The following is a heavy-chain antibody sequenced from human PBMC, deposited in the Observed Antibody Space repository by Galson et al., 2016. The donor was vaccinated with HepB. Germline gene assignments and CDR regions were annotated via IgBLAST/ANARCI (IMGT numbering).Heavy chain of an antibody. CDR3: ARTRKYYDFWSSDWENDAFDI. J-gene: IGHJ3*02. D-gene: IGHD3-3*01. CDR2: IYSSGTT. CDR1: GGSISTYY. Sequence: TLSLTCTVSGGSISTYYWSWIRQPAGKGLEWTGRIYSSGTTNYNPSLKSRVTMSVEMSKNQFSLKLSAVTAADTAIYYCARTRKYYDFWSSDWENDAFDIWGQGTMVTVSS. V-gene: IGHV4-4*07.